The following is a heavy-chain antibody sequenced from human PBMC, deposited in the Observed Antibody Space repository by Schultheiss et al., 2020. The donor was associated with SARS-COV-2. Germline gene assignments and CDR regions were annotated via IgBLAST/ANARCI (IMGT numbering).Heavy chain of an antibody. D-gene: IGHD4-23*01. V-gene: IGHV3-21*06. Sequence: GGSLRLSCEVSGFIFSIYTFNWIRQAPGKGLEWVSSIGSNNGDFQYYADSVKGRFIISRDNAKNSVYLEMNSLRVDDTAVYYCARRWGGGNSAFDYWGQGILVTVS. CDR3: ARRWGGGNSAFDY. CDR1: GFIFSIYT. CDR2: IGSNNGDFQ. J-gene: IGHJ4*02.